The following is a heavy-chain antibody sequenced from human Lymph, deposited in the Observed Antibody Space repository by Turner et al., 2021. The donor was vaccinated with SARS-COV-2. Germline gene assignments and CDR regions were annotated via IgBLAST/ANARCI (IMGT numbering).Heavy chain of an antibody. D-gene: IGHD3-10*01. V-gene: IGHV3-30-3*01. CDR3: ARDSSGSGTLDY. CDR1: GFTFNNYP. CDR2: ISYDGSNK. J-gene: IGHJ4*02. Sequence: QVQLVESGGGVVQPGRSLRLSCAASGFTFNNYPMHWVRQAPGKGLEWVAVISYDGSNKYYADSVKGRFTISRDNSKNTLYLLMNSLRAEDTAVYYCARDSSGSGTLDYWGQGTLVTVSS.